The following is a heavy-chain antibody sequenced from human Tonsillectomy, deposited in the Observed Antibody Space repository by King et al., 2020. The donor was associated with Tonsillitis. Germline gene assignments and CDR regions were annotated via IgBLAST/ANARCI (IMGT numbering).Heavy chain of an antibody. CDR3: ARDDLGLGDYYFDY. D-gene: IGHD6-19*01. CDR2: IWYDGSNK. J-gene: IGHJ4*02. Sequence: VQLVESGGGVVQPGRSLRLSCAASGFTFSSYGMHWVRQAPGKGLEWVAVIWYDGSNKYYADSVKGRFTISRDNSKNTLYLQMNSLRAEDTAVYYCARDDLGLGDYYFDYWGQGTLVTVSS. CDR1: GFTFSSYG. V-gene: IGHV3-33*01.